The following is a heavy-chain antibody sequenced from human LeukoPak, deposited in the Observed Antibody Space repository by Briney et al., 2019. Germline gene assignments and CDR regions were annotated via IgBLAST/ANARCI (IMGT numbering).Heavy chain of an antibody. Sequence: KPSETLSLICTVSGGSISSYYWSWIRQPPGKGLEWIGYIYYSGSTNYNPSLKSRVTISVDTSKNQFSLKLSSVTAADTAVYYCATLENYYDSSFGAFDIWGQGTMVTVSS. D-gene: IGHD3-22*01. CDR3: ATLENYYDSSFGAFDI. V-gene: IGHV4-59*01. CDR2: IYYSGST. J-gene: IGHJ3*02. CDR1: GGSISSYY.